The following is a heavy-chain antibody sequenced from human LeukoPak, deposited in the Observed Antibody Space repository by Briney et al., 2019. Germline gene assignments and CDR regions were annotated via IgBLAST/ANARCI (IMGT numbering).Heavy chain of an antibody. CDR1: GGSISSGGYS. CDR2: IYYSGST. Sequence: PSETLSLTCAVSGGSISSGGYSWSWIRQPPGKGLEWIGYIYYSGSTYYNPSLKSRVTISVDTSKNQFSLKLSSVTAADTAVYYCARVSSGWTYYYYYYMDVWGKGTTVTVSS. CDR3: ARVSSGWTYYYYYYMDV. D-gene: IGHD6-19*01. J-gene: IGHJ6*03. V-gene: IGHV4-30-4*07.